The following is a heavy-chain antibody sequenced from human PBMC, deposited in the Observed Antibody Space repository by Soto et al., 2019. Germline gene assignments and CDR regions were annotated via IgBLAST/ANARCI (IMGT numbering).Heavy chain of an antibody. CDR1: GFIFSSYT. Sequence: EVQLVESGGGLVKPGGSLRLSCAASGFIFSSYTMNWVRQAPGKGLEWVSSISASSTYIYYADSLKGRFTISRGNAYNSLYLQMSSRRAEDTAVYYCARGWLRDPWMYWGQGTLVTVSS. J-gene: IGHJ4*02. V-gene: IGHV3-21*01. CDR2: ISASSTYI. D-gene: IGHD5-12*01. CDR3: ARGWLRDPWMY.